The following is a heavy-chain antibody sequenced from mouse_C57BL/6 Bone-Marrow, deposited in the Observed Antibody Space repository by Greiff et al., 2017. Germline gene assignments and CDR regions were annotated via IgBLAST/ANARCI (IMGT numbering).Heavy chain of an antibody. CDR2: IWWDDDT. Sequence: QVTLKESGPGILQPSQTLSLTCSFSGFSLSTFGMGVGWIRQPSGKGLEWLAPIWWDDDTYYNPALTSRLTISKDTSKNQVFLKIANVDTADTATYYCARMTAQAKVLYAMDYWGQGTSVTVSS. CDR3: ARMTAQAKVLYAMDY. CDR1: GFSLSTFGMG. J-gene: IGHJ4*01. V-gene: IGHV8-8*01. D-gene: IGHD3-2*02.